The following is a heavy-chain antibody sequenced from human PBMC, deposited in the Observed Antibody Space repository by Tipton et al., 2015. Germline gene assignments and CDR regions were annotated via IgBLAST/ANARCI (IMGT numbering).Heavy chain of an antibody. V-gene: IGHV4-38-2*01. CDR2: LYFSGST. D-gene: IGHD3-9*01. CDR1: AYSISSDYY. J-gene: IGHJ4*02. CDR3: ACQDYDSLTRDYQTVDY. Sequence: TLSLTCAVSAYSISSDYYWAWIRQPPGKGLEWIGSLYFSGSTYYNPSLKSRVTISIDRFKNQFSLKLTSVTAADTAVYYCACQDYDSLTRDYQTVDYWGQGTLVTVSS.